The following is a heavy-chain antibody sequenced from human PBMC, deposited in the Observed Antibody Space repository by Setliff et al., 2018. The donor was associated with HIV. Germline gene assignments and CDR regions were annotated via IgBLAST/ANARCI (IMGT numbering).Heavy chain of an antibody. CDR1: GYTLSELS. CDR2: FDPQDGET. CDR3: ARYRPRSYDDILTGFGRFDY. D-gene: IGHD3-9*01. V-gene: IGHV1-24*01. J-gene: IGHJ4*02. Sequence: GASVKVSCKVYGYTLSELSIHWVRQAPGKGLEWMGYFDPQDGETVYAQKFQGRVTLTEDTSTGTAYMELSGLRSEDTAVYYCARYRPRSYDDILTGFGRFDYWGQGSVVTVSS.